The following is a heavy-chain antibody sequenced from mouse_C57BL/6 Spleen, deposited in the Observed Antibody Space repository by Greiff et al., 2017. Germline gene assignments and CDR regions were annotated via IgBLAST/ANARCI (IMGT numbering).Heavy chain of an antibody. CDR2: IYPSDSET. V-gene: IGHV1-61*01. CDR1: GYTFTSYW. J-gene: IGHJ2*01. Sequence: VQLQQPGAELVRPGSSVKLSCKASGYTFTSYWKDWVKQRPGQGLEWIGNIYPSDSETHYNQKFKDKATLTVDKSSSTAYMQLSSLTSEDSAVYYCARGATVRDYWGQGTTLTVSS. D-gene: IGHD1-1*01. CDR3: ARGATVRDY.